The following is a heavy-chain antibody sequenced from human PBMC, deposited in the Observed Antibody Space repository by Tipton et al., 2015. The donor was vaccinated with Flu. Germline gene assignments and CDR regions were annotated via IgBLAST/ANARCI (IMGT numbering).Heavy chain of an antibody. CDR3: ARDPSLGMPDYFDS. CDR1: GDSIGSGYY. J-gene: IGHJ4*02. V-gene: IGHV4-38-2*02. Sequence: TLSLTCSVSGDSIGSGYYWGWIRQPPGKGLEWIGNIFHTGSTYSNPSLRSRVTISVDTSKNQFSLRLTSVTAADTAVYYCARDPSLGMPDYFDSWGQGILVTASS. D-gene: IGHD2-2*01. CDR2: IFHTGST.